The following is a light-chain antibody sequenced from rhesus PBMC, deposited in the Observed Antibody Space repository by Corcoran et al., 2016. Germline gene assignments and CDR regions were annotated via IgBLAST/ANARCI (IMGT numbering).Light chain of an antibody. CDR1: QSVSSN. Sequence: EIVMTQSPATLSLSPGERATLSYRASQSVSSNLAWYQQKPGQAPRLLIYYASNRATGIQDRFSGSGSGTDFTLTISSLEPEDVGVYYCQQYNNGNSFGQGTKVEIK. CDR2: YAS. CDR3: QQYNNGNS. V-gene: IGKV3-35*01. J-gene: IGKJ2*01.